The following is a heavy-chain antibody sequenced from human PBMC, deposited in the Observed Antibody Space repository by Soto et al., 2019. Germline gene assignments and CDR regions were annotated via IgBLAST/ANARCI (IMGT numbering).Heavy chain of an antibody. CDR2: ISSSSSYI. CDR3: ARIAARPFPDLIPYYYYYLDV. J-gene: IGHJ6*03. D-gene: IGHD6-6*01. Sequence: PGGSLRLSCAASGFTFSSYSMNWVRQAPGKGLEWVSSISSSSSYIYYADSVKGRFTISRDNAKNSLYLQMNSLRAEDTAVYYCARIAARPFPDLIPYYYYYLDVWGKGTTVTVSS. CDR1: GFTFSSYS. V-gene: IGHV3-21*01.